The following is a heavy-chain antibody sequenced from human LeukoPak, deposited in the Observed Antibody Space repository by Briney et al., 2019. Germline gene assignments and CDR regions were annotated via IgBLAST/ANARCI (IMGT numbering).Heavy chain of an antibody. Sequence: GGSLRLSCAASGFTFSSCAMSWVRQAPGKGLEWVSAISGSGGSTYYADSVKGRFTISRDNSKNTLYLQMNSLRAEDTAVYYCAKDFRDSSGYYYPYYFDYWGQGTLVTVSS. CDR2: ISGSGGST. D-gene: IGHD3-22*01. CDR1: GFTFSSCA. V-gene: IGHV3-23*01. CDR3: AKDFRDSSGYYYPYYFDY. J-gene: IGHJ4*02.